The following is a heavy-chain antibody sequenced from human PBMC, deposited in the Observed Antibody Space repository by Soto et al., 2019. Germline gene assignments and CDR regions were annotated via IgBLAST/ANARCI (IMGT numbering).Heavy chain of an antibody. J-gene: IGHJ6*02. CDR1: GFTFTSYG. CDR3: VKALSSSWPYYGMDF. D-gene: IGHD6-13*01. V-gene: IGHV3-30*18. Sequence: QVLLVESGGGVVQPGRSLRLSCAASGFTFTSYGMHWVRQAPGKGLEWVAVISYDGSNKYFADSVQGRSIISRDNSKDMVYLEMNSLRTEDTAVYYCVKALSSSWPYYGMDFWGQGTTVTVSS. CDR2: ISYDGSNK.